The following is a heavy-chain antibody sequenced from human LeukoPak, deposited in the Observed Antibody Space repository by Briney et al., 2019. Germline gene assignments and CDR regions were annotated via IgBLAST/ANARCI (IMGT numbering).Heavy chain of an antibody. Sequence: PGGSLRLSCAASGFTFSSYAMSWIRQAPGKGLEWVSYISSGRTTYYADSVKGRFTISRDNAKNSLYLQMNSLRAEDTAVYYCARGTGGLGVAFHIWGQGTMVTVSS. CDR3: ARGTGGLGVAFHI. D-gene: IGHD3-16*01. CDR2: ISSGRTT. V-gene: IGHV3-11*04. J-gene: IGHJ3*02. CDR1: GFTFSSYA.